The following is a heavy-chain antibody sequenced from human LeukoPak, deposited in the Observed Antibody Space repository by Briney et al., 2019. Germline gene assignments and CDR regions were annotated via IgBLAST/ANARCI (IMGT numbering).Heavy chain of an antibody. D-gene: IGHD3-22*01. CDR1: TFTFNNYG. J-gene: IGHJ4*02. Sequence: PGGSLRLSCEASTFTFNNYGMSWVRQAPGKGLEWISAMSGSGGSTYYADSVKGRFTISRDNSKKTLYMQMNSLRAEDTAVYYCAKTSGSSGYYPFDYWGQGTLVTVSS. CDR2: MSGSGGST. CDR3: AKTSGSSGYYPFDY. V-gene: IGHV3-23*01.